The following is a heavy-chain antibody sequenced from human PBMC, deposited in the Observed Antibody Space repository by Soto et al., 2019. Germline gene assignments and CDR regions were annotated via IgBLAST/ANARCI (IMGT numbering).Heavy chain of an antibody. J-gene: IGHJ5*01. V-gene: IGHV3-73*02. CDR3: TRVYSDIVTTFVWLDS. CDR2: IRTKPNSYAT. CDR1: GFTFSGSA. Sequence: EVQLVESGGGLVQPGGYLKLSCAVSGFTFSGSAIHWVRQASGKGLEWLGRIRTKPNSYATAYGASVKGRFTISRDDSRNTAYLQMNSLRTEDRAVYYCTRVYSDIVTTFVWLDSWGQGTLVTVFS. D-gene: IGHD5-12*01.